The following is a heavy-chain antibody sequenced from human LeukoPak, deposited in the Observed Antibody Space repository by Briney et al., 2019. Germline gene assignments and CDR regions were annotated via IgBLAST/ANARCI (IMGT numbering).Heavy chain of an antibody. J-gene: IGHJ4*02. V-gene: IGHV3-15*01. CDR3: TNQYFDF. CDR2: IRSKADGGTT. Sequence: MPGGSLRLSCAASGFTFSNAWMNWVRQAPGKGLEGVGRIRSKADGGTTDYAAPVKGRFTILREDSKNTLYLQLNSLTTEDTALYYCTNQYFDFWGQGTLVTVSS. CDR1: GFTFSNAW.